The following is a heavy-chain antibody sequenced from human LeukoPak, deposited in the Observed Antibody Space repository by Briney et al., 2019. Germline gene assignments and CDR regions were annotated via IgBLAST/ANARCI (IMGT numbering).Heavy chain of an antibody. V-gene: IGHV1-69*13. CDR1: GGTFSSYA. CDR3: ARGLIDGSSIAARPGNWFDP. J-gene: IGHJ5*02. D-gene: IGHD6-6*01. Sequence: VASVKVSCKASGGTFSSYAISWVRQAPGQGLEWMGGIIPIFGTANYAQKFQGRVTITADESTSTAYMELSSLRSEDTAVYYCARGLIDGSSIAARPGNWFDPWGQGTLVTVSS. CDR2: IIPIFGTA.